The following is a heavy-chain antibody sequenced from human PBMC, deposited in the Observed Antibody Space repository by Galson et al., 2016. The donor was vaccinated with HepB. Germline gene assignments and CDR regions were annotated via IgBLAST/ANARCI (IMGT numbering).Heavy chain of an antibody. J-gene: IGHJ4*02. D-gene: IGHD1-26*01. CDR2: IHYSGST. CDR3: ARHSGVSSVTYQGIDY. Sequence: SETLSLTCTVSGGSISRSAYYWGWLRQPPGKGLKWIGSIHYSGSTSYYASLKSRVTISVDTSKNQFSLNLRSVTAADTAVYYCARHSGVSSVTYQGIDYWGQGTLVTVSS. CDR1: GGSISRSAYY. V-gene: IGHV4-39*01.